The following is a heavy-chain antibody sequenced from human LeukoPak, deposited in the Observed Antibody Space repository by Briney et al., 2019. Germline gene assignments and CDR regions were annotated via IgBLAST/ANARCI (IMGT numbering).Heavy chain of an antibody. V-gene: IGHV1-18*01. CDR3: ATDTSSGANNFDY. CDR2: ISAYNGHT. D-gene: IGHD6-19*01. Sequence: ASVKVSCKASGYTFTSYGLTWVRQAPGQGLEWMGWISAYNGHTKYPQKLQGRVTMTEDTSTDTAYMELSSLRSEDTAVYYCATDTSSGANNFDYWGQGTLVTVSS. CDR1: GYTFTSYG. J-gene: IGHJ4*02.